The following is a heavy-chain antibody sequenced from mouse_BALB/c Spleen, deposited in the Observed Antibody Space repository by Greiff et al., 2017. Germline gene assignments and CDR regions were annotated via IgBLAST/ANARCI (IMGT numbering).Heavy chain of an antibody. J-gene: IGHJ4*01. V-gene: IGHV4-1*02. CDR2: INPDSSTI. CDR1: GFDFSRYW. D-gene: IGHD2-4*01. Sequence: EVQLVESGGGLVQPGGSLKLSCAASGFDFSRYWMSWVRQAPGKGLEWIGEINPDSSTINYTPSLKDKFIISRDNAKNTLYLQMSKVRSEDTALYYCARRGITPTGYYYAMDYWGQGTSVTVSS. CDR3: ARRGITPTGYYYAMDY.